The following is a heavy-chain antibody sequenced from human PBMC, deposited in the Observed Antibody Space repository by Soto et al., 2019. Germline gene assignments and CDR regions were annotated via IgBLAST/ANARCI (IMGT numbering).Heavy chain of an antibody. CDR2: IYYSGST. CDR1: GGSISSYY. D-gene: IGHD2-2*01. CDR3: TRSSSTVTTLDY. Sequence: SETLSLTCTVSGGSISSYYWSWIRQPPGKGLEWIGNIYYSGSTYYNPSLNSRVSISMDTSKNQFSLKLSSVTAADTAVYYCTRSSSTVTTLDYWGQGTLVTVSS. J-gene: IGHJ4*02. V-gene: IGHV4-30-4*01.